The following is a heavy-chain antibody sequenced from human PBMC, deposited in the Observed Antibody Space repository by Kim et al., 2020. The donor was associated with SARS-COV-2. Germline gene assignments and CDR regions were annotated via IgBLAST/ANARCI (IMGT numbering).Heavy chain of an antibody. Sequence: ASVKVSCKASGYTFTSYAMHWVRQAPGQRLEWMGWINAGNGNTKYSQKFQGRVTITRDTSASTAYMELSSLRSEDTAVYYCAREGGGSYYNYYYYYGMDVWGQGTTVTVSS. CDR2: INAGNGNT. CDR1: GYTFTSYA. CDR3: AREGGGSYYNYYYYYGMDV. J-gene: IGHJ6*02. V-gene: IGHV1-3*01. D-gene: IGHD1-26*01.